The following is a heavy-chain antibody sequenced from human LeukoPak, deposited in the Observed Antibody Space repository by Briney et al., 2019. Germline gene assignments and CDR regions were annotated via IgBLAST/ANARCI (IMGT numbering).Heavy chain of an antibody. CDR1: GYTFTSYG. J-gene: IGHJ5*02. V-gene: IGHV1-18*01. D-gene: IGHD2-15*01. CDR3: ARHCSGGNCQFRFDP. CDR2: ISAYNGNT. Sequence: ASVKVSCKASGYTFTSYGISWVRQAPGQGLEWMGWISAYNGNTNYAQKLQGRVTMTTDTSTSTAYMELRSLRSDDTAVYYCARHCSGGNCQFRFDPWGQGTLVTVSS.